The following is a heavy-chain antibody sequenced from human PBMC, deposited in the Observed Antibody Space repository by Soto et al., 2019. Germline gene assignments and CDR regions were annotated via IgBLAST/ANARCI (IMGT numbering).Heavy chain of an antibody. Sequence: EVRLLESGGGLVKPGGSLRLSCATSGLTFSNYAMSWVRQAPGGGLGWVSSMSGSSSTTYYADSVRGRFTISRDISKNTLYLQLSSLRAEDTALYYCAKNQERELPRVIDFWGQGTLVTVSS. CDR2: MSGSSSTT. CDR3: AKNQERELPRVIDF. V-gene: IGHV3-23*01. D-gene: IGHD1-7*01. J-gene: IGHJ4*02. CDR1: GLTFSNYA.